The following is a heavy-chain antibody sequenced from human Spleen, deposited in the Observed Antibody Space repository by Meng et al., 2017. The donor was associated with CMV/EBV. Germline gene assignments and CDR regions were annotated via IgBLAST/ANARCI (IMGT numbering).Heavy chain of an antibody. Sequence: GSLRLSCTVSGDSMTSGDYWSWIRLSPGKGLEWIGYIFYTGSTNYNPSLKNRVTISIDTSKSQFSLKLTSVTAADTAVYYCARELGGGLTARRVIDFWGQGTTVTVSS. CDR1: GDSMTSGDY. CDR3: ARELGGGLTARRVIDF. D-gene: IGHD6-6*01. CDR2: IFYTGST. V-gene: IGHV4-61*08. J-gene: IGHJ6*02.